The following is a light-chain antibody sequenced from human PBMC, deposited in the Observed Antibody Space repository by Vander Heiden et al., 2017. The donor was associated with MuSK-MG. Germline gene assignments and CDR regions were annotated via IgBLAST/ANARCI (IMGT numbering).Light chain of an antibody. CDR2: WAS. V-gene: IGKV4-1*01. Sequence: GSLGERATINCKSSQSVLYSSNNKNYLAWYQQKPGQPPKLLIYWASTRESGVPDRFSGSGSGTDFTLTSSSLQAEDVAVYYLEQDDSRRTFGPGTKVEIK. J-gene: IGKJ1*01. CDR3: EQDDSRRT. CDR1: QSVLYSSNNKNY.